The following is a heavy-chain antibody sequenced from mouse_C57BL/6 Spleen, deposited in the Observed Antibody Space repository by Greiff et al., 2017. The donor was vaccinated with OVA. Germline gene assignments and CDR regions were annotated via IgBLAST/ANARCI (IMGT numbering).Heavy chain of an antibody. CDR1: GYTFTDYE. V-gene: IGHV1-15*01. Sequence: VQLQQSGAELVRPGASVTLSCKASGYTFTDYEMHWVKQTPVHGLEWIGAIDPETGGTAYHQKFKGKAILTADKSSSTAYMVLRSLTSENSAVYYCTRGSGYVRVFDYWGQGTTLTVSS. J-gene: IGHJ2*01. D-gene: IGHD3-2*02. CDR2: IDPETGGT. CDR3: TRGSGYVRVFDY.